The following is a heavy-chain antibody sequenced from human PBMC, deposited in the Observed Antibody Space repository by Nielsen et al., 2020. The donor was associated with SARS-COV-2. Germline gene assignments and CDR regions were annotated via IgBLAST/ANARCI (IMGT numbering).Heavy chain of an antibody. V-gene: IGHV3-7*03. D-gene: IGHD6-19*01. CDR3: ARDSAGPYYYYYGMDV. Sequence: GGSLRLSCAASGFTFSSYWMSWVRQAPGKGLEWVANIKQDGSEKYYVDSVKGRFTISRDNAKNSLYLQMNSLRAEDTAVYYCARDSAGPYYYYYGMDVWGQGTTVTVSS. J-gene: IGHJ6*02. CDR1: GFTFSSYW. CDR2: IKQDGSEK.